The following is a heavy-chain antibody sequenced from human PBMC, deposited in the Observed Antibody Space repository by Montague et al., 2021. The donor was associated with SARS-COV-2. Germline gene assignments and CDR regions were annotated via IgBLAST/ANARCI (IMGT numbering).Heavy chain of an antibody. CDR1: GGSISSYY. V-gene: IGHV4-59*04. Sequence: SETLSLTCTVSGGSISSYYWSWIRQPPGKGLEWIGFKYYSGSTYYNPSLQSRVTISVDTSKNQFSLKLSSVTAADTAVYYCASPTYYYDSSGSDAFDIWGQGTMVTVSS. CDR2: KYYSGST. D-gene: IGHD3-22*01. J-gene: IGHJ3*02. CDR3: ASPTYYYDSSGSDAFDI.